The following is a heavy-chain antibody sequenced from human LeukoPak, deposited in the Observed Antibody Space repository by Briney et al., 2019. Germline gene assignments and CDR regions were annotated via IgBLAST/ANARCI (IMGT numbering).Heavy chain of an antibody. CDR3: GRGNYYGMDV. Sequence: PGGSLRLSCAASGFTFSSYWMHWVRQASGKGLVWISRINSDGSSTSYVDSVKGRFTISRDNAKNTLYLQMNSLRAEDTAVYYCGRGNYYGMDVWGQGTTVTVSS. V-gene: IGHV3-74*01. CDR2: INSDGSST. J-gene: IGHJ6*02. CDR1: GFTFSSYW.